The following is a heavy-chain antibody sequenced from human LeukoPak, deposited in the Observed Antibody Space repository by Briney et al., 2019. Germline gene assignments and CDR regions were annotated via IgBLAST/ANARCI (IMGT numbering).Heavy chain of an antibody. CDR3: AKRSDSSGCYFDY. J-gene: IGHJ4*02. Sequence: GRSLRLSCAASGFTFSSYAMHWVRQAPGKGLEWVSAISGTGGSTYYADSVKGRFTISRDNSKNTLYLQMNSLRAEDTAVYYCAKRSDSSGCYFDYWGQGTLVTVSS. CDR2: ISGTGGST. CDR1: GFTFSSYA. D-gene: IGHD6-19*01. V-gene: IGHV3-23*01.